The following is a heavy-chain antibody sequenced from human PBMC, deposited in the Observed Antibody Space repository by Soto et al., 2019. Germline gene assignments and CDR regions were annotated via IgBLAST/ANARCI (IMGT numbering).Heavy chain of an antibody. CDR1: GYTFTSYA. V-gene: IGHV1-3*01. Sequence: ASVKVSCKASGYTFTSYAMHWVRQAPGQRLEWMGWINAGNGNTKYSQKFQGRVTITRDTSASTAYMELSSLRSEDTAVYYCARDRGYCSGGNCYWFDPWGQGTLVTVSS. D-gene: IGHD2-15*01. CDR3: ARDRGYCSGGNCYWFDP. J-gene: IGHJ5*02. CDR2: INAGNGNT.